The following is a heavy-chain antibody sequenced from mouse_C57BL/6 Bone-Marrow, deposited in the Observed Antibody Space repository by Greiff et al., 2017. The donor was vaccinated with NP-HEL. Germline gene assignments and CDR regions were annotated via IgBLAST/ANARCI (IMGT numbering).Heavy chain of an antibody. Sequence: EVKLVESGAELVRPGASVKLSCTASGFNIKDDYMHWVKQRPEQGLEWIGWIDPENGDTEYASKFQGKATITADTSSNTAYLQLSSLTSEDTAVYYCTMGVRGYWGQGTTLTVSS. V-gene: IGHV14-4*01. CDR3: TMGVRGY. D-gene: IGHD2-2*01. CDR2: IDPENGDT. CDR1: GFNIKDDY. J-gene: IGHJ2*01.